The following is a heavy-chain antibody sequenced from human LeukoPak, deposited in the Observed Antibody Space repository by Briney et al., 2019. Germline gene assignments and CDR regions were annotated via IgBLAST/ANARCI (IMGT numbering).Heavy chain of an antibody. Sequence: GRSLRLSCAASGFTFSSYGMHWVRQAPGKGLEWVAVISYDGSNKYYADSVKGRFTISRDNSKNTLYLQMNSLRAEDTAVYYCAKDRVVNWNYAPSPDYWGQGTLVTVSS. J-gene: IGHJ4*02. D-gene: IGHD1-7*01. V-gene: IGHV3-30*18. CDR1: GFTFSSYG. CDR2: ISYDGSNK. CDR3: AKDRVVNWNYAPSPDY.